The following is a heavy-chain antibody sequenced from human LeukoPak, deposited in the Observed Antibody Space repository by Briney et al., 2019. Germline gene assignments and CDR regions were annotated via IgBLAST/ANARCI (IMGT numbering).Heavy chain of an antibody. Sequence: ASVKVSCKASGYTFTSYYMHWVRQAPGQGLEWMGIINPSGGSTSYAQKLQGRVTMTTDTSTSTAYMELRSLRSDDTAVYYCARVGVRQLVQRGDYWGQGTLVTVSS. D-gene: IGHD6-6*01. CDR3: ARVGVRQLVQRGDY. V-gene: IGHV1-46*01. J-gene: IGHJ4*02. CDR1: GYTFTSYY. CDR2: INPSGGST.